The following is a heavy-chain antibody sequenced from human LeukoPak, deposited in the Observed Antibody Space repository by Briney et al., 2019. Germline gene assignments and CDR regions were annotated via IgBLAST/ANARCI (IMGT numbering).Heavy chain of an antibody. V-gene: IGHV4-4*07. D-gene: IGHD2-15*01. CDR3: ARDEGYCSGGSCGPFDP. CDR2: IYTSGST. CDR1: GGSISSYY. Sequence: SETLSLTCTVSGGSISSYYWSWIRQPAGKGLEWIGRIYTSGSTNYNPSLKSRVTISVDTSRNQFSLKLSSVTAADTAVYYCARDEGYCSGGSCGPFDPWGQGTLVTVSS. J-gene: IGHJ5*02.